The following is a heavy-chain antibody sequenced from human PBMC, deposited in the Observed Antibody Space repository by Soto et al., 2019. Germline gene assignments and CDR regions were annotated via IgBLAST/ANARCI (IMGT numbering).Heavy chain of an antibody. CDR2: ISGSGGST. D-gene: IGHD3-3*01. V-gene: IGHV3-23*01. CDR1: GFTFSSYA. J-gene: IGHJ4*02. Sequence: GVSLRLSCAASGFTFSSYAMSWVRQAPGKGLEWVSAISGSGGSTYYADSVKGRFTISRDNSKNTLYLQMNSLRAEDTAVYYCAKDPVVRTYYDFWSGYYRSWGQGTLVNVSS. CDR3: AKDPVVRTYYDFWSGYYRS.